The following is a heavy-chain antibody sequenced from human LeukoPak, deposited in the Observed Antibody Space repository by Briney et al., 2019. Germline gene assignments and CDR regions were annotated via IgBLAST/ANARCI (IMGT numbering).Heavy chain of an antibody. CDR3: ARAAAGLYYFDY. Sequence: PSETLSLTCTVPGGSISSYYWSWIRQPPGKGLEWIGYIYYSGSTNYNPSLKSRVTISVDTSKNQFSLKLSSVTAADTAVYYCARAAAGLYYFDYWGQGTLVTVSS. CDR1: GGSISSYY. V-gene: IGHV4-59*01. J-gene: IGHJ4*02. D-gene: IGHD6-13*01. CDR2: IYYSGST.